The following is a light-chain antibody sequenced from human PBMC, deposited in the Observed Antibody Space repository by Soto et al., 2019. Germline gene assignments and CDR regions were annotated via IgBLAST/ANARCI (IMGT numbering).Light chain of an antibody. CDR3: SSYTGSSTLV. V-gene: IGLV2-14*01. Sequence: QSALTQPASVSGSPGQSITISCSGTSSDVGGYNYVSWYQQNPGKAPKVMIYDVSSRPSGVSDRFPGSKSGNTASLTISGLQAEDEGDYYCSSYTGSSTLVFGGGTKLTVL. CDR2: DVS. J-gene: IGLJ2*01. CDR1: SSDVGGYNY.